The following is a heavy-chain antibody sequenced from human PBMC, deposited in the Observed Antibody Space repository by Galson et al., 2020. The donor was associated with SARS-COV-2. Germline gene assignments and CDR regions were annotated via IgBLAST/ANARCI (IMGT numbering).Heavy chain of an antibody. D-gene: IGHD1-1*01. CDR1: GGSISSGGYH. CDR2: IYYSGST. Sequence: SETLSLTCTVSGGSISSGGYHWSWIRHHPGKGLEWIRYIYYSGSTYYNPSLKSRVTISVDTSKNQFSLKLSSVTAADTAVYYCARTSGGTDAFDIWGQGTMVTVSS. CDR3: ARTSGGTDAFDI. V-gene: IGHV4-31*03. J-gene: IGHJ3*02.